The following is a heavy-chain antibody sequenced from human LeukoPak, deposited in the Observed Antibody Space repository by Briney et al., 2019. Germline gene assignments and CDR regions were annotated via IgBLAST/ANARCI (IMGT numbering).Heavy chain of an antibody. CDR3: ARTTGHFDSSGYYRWLDP. Sequence: SETLSLTCSVSGDSMRSYSWSWIRQPPGKGLEWIGYVYYSGSPNYNPSLKSRVTISLDTSKNEISLNLTSVTGADAAVYYCARTTGHFDSSGYYRWLDPWGQGILVTVSS. CDR2: VYYSGSP. J-gene: IGHJ5*02. CDR1: GDSMRSYS. D-gene: IGHD3-22*01. V-gene: IGHV4-59*01.